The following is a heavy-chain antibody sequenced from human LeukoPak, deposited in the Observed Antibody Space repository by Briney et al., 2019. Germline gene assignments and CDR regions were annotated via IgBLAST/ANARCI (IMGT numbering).Heavy chain of an antibody. CDR3: VRDSGVWGSYRTSAFDI. D-gene: IGHD3-16*02. CDR2: IIPIFGTA. CDR1: GGTFSSYA. V-gene: IGHV1-69*05. Sequence: ASVKVSCKASGGTFSSYAISWVRQAPGQGLEWMGGIIPIFGTANYAQKFQGRVTITTDESTSTAYMELSSLRSEDTAVYYCVRDSGVWGSYRTSAFDIWGQGTMVTVSS. J-gene: IGHJ3*02.